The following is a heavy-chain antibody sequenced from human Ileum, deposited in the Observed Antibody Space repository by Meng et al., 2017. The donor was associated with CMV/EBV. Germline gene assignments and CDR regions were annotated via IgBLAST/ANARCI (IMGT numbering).Heavy chain of an antibody. V-gene: IGHV3-7*01. Sequence: GGSLRLSCSASGFTFSTSWMSWVRQSPGKGLEWVANIKQDGRDKYYVDSVKGRFTISRDNAKNSLSLQMNSLRAEDTAVYYCARFGGLFDYWGQGTLVTVSS. D-gene: IGHD3-16*01. CDR3: ARFGGLFDY. CDR2: IKQDGRDK. J-gene: IGHJ4*02. CDR1: GFTFSTSW.